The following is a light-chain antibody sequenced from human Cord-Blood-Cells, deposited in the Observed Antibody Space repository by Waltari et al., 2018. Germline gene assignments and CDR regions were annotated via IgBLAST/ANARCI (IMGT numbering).Light chain of an antibody. CDR3: QQYDNLPIT. CDR2: DAS. Sequence: DIQMTQSPSSLSASVGDRVTITCQASQDISNYSNWYQQKPGKAPKLLIYDASNLETGVPSRFSGSGSETDFTFTISSLQPEDIATYYCQQYDNLPITFGPGTKVDIK. V-gene: IGKV1-33*01. CDR1: QDISNY. J-gene: IGKJ3*01.